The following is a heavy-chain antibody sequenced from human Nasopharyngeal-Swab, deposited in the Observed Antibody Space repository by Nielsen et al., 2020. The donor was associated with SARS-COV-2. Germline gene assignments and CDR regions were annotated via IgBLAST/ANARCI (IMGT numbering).Heavy chain of an antibody. V-gene: IGHV3-30-3*01. CDR3: AKGGSLSGSWD. Sequence: GGSLRLSCAASGFIFSSYAMHWVRQAPGKGLEWVAVISYDESNKYYADSVKDRFTISRDNSKNTLFLQMSSLRDEDTAVYYCAKGGSLSGSWDWGQGTLVTVSS. CDR2: ISYDESNK. J-gene: IGHJ4*02. D-gene: IGHD1-26*01. CDR1: GFIFSSYA.